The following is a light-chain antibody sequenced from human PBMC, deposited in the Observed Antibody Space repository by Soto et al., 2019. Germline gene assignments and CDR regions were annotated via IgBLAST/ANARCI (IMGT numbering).Light chain of an antibody. CDR1: SSDVGGYNY. Sequence: QSALTQPASVSGSPGQSITICCTGTSSDVGGYNYVSWYQQHPGKAPKLMIYDVSNRPSGVSNRFSGSKSGNMASLTISGLQAEDEADYYCSSYTTSSTLIFGVGTKLTVL. CDR3: SSYTTSSTLI. V-gene: IGLV2-14*01. CDR2: DVS. J-gene: IGLJ2*01.